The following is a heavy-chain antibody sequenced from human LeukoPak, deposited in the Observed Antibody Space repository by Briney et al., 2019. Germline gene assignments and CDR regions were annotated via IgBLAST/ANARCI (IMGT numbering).Heavy chain of an antibody. CDR3: ARRSGIRGDYDYSDY. CDR1: GFSFTSYW. V-gene: IGHV5-51*01. J-gene: IGHJ4*02. D-gene: IGHD5-12*01. CDR2: IYPGDSET. Sequence: GASLKISCKGIGFSFTSYWICWVRQMPGKGLEWMGIIYPGDSETRYSPSFQGQVTISADKSISTAYLQWSSLKASDTAMYYCARRSGIRGDYDYSDYWGQGTLVTVSS.